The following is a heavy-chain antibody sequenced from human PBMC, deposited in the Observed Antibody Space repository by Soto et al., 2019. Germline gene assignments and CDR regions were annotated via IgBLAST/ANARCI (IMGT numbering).Heavy chain of an antibody. CDR2: ISGRGGST. CDR1: GFTFSNYA. J-gene: IGHJ4*02. V-gene: IGHV3-23*01. Sequence: EVPLLESGGGLVQPGGSLGLSCAASGFTFSNYAVTWFRQAPGRGLEWVSTISGRGGSTYYPDSVKGRFTISRDNSKNTLYLQMNSLRAEDTAVYYCAKDQGSSWYEIDYWGLGSLVTVCS. D-gene: IGHD6-13*01. CDR3: AKDQGSSWYEIDY.